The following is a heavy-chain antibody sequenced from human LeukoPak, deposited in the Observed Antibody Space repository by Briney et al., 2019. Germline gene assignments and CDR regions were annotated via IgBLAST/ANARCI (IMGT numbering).Heavy chain of an antibody. CDR1: GNTFTSYD. Sequence: ASVKVSFRSSGNTFTSYDINWVRQATGQGLEWLGWMNPSSGNTGSAQKFQGRLTMTRNTSISTAYMELSSLRSDDTAVYYCARGLGDYYDSSGSNIGVFDYWGQGTLVTVSS. CDR3: ARGLGDYYDSSGSNIGVFDY. J-gene: IGHJ4*02. D-gene: IGHD3-22*01. CDR2: MNPSSGNT. V-gene: IGHV1-8*01.